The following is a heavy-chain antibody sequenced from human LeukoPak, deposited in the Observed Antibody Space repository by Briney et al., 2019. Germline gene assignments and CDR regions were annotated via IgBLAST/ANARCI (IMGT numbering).Heavy chain of an antibody. J-gene: IGHJ4*02. D-gene: IGHD2-2*01. V-gene: IGHV4-61*01. CDR1: GGSVSSGSYY. Sequence: PSETLSLTCTVSGGSVSSGSYYWSWIRQPPGKGLEWIGDIYNSGSTNYNPSLKSRVTISVDTSKNQFSLKLSSVTAADTAVYYCARSRIPSTMPLDYWGQGTLVTVSS. CDR3: ARSRIPSTMPLDY. CDR2: IYNSGST.